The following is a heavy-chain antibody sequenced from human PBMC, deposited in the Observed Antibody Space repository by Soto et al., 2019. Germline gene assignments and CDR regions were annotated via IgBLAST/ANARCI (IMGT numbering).Heavy chain of an antibody. J-gene: IGHJ6*02. Sequence: SAPLSLTCAVSGGSISSSNWWSWVRQPPGKGLEWIGEIYHSGSTNYNPSLKSRVTISVDKSKNQFSLKLSSVTAADTAVYYCATAGGYYYYGMDVWGQGTTVTVSS. CDR1: GGSISSSNW. CDR3: ATAGGYYYYGMDV. CDR2: IYHSGST. V-gene: IGHV4-4*02. D-gene: IGHD3-10*01.